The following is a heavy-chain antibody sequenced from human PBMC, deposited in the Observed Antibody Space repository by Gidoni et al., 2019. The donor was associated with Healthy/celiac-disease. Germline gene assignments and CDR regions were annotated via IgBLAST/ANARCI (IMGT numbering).Heavy chain of an antibody. CDR2: ISSNGGST. J-gene: IGHJ4*02. Sequence: EVQLVESGGGLVQPGGSLRLSCSASGFTCSSYAMHWVRQATGKGLEYVSAISSNGGSTYYADSVKGRFTITRDNSKNTLYLQMSSLRAEDTAVYYCVKEWGGYSYGFLDYWGQGTLVTVSS. CDR1: GFTCSSYA. D-gene: IGHD5-18*01. V-gene: IGHV3-64D*06. CDR3: VKEWGGYSYGFLDY.